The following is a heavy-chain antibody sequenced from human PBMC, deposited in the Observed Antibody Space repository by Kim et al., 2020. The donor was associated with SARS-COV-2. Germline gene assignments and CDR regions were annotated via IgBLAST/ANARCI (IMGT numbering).Heavy chain of an antibody. D-gene: IGHD4-4*01. CDR1: GYIFTGYY. CDR2: INPISGGT. J-gene: IGHJ5*02. Sequence: ASVKVSCKASGYIFTGYYMHWVRQAPGQGLEWMGWINPISGGTNYAQKFQGRVTMTRDTAISTVYMELSSLRSDDTAVYYCAGVGPAYTDPFYPWGQGTL. V-gene: IGHV1-2*02. CDR3: AGVGPAYTDPFYP.